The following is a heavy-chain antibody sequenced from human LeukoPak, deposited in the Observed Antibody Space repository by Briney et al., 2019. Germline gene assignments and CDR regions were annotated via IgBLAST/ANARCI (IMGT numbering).Heavy chain of an antibody. J-gene: IGHJ4*02. D-gene: IGHD3-22*01. V-gene: IGHV3-21*01. CDR3: VRLRRNSDTSGFYYYYDF. CDR1: ELTLSDYY. CDR2: ISVRSNYI. Sequence: PGGSLRLSCTASELTLSDYYINWIRQAPGKGLEWVSSISVRSNYIYYADSVRGRFRISRDDARDSLYLQMNSLRAEDTAVYYCVRLRRNSDTSGFYYYYDFWGQGTPVTVSS.